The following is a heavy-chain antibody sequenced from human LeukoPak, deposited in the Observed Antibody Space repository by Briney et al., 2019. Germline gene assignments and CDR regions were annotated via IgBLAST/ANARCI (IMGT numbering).Heavy chain of an antibody. D-gene: IGHD2-2*03. CDR1: GVTFSDYY. CDR3: ARVDDLDAFDI. V-gene: IGHV3-11*04. J-gene: IGHJ3*02. Sequence: GGSLRLSCAASGVTFSDYYMSWIRQAPGKGLEWVSYITSGGTKYYADSVKGRFTISRDNAKNTLFLQINSLRPEDTAVYYCARVDDLDAFDIWGQGTLVTVSS. CDR2: ITSGGTK.